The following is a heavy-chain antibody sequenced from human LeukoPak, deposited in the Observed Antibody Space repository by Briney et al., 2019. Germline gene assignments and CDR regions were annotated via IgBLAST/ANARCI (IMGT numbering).Heavy chain of an antibody. Sequence: AASVKVSCKTSGYSFTDYYMHWVRQAPGQGLEWMGWINPNSGGTSSAQKFQGRVTMTRNTSITTVYMAVRWLTSDDTAVYYCARADRLHGGPYLIGPWGQGTLVTVSS. D-gene: IGHD2-21*01. V-gene: IGHV1-2*02. CDR1: GYSFTDYY. CDR3: ARADRLHGGPYLIGP. J-gene: IGHJ5*02. CDR2: INPNSGGT.